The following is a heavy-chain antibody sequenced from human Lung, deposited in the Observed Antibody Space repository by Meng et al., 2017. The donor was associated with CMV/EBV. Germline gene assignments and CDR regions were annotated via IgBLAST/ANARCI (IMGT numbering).Heavy chain of an antibody. CDR1: GYTFTGFH. CDR3: ARESGEDAFDI. J-gene: IGHJ3*02. D-gene: IGHD7-27*01. V-gene: IGHV1-2*02. CDR2: INPNSGGT. Sequence: SVXVSCKTSGYTFTGFHIHWVRQAPGQGLEWMGWINPNSGGTEYAQKFQGRVTMTRDTSISTAYMELSRLRSDDTAVYYCARESGEDAFDIWGQGTMVTVSS.